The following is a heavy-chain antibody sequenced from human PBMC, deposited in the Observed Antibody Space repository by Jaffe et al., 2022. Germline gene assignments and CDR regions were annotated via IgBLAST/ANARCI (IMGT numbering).Heavy chain of an antibody. CDR1: GFTFSSYS. V-gene: IGHV3-48*01. CDR2: ISSSSSTI. CDR3: ARSPPALAARGNYYYYYMDV. Sequence: EVQLVESGGGLVQPGGSLRLSCAASGFTFSSYSMNWVRQAPGKGLEWVSYISSSSSTIYYADSVKGRFTISRDNAKNSLYLQMNSLRAEDTAVYYCARSPPALAARGNYYYYYMDVWGKGTTVTVSS. D-gene: IGHD6-6*01. J-gene: IGHJ6*03.